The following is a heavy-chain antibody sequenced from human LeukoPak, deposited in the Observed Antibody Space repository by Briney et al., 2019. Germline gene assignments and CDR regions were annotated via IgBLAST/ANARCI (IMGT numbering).Heavy chain of an antibody. V-gene: IGHV1-18*01. D-gene: IGHD3-22*01. CDR3: ARDPGYDSSGYYEYYFDY. CDR2: ISAYNGNT. CDR1: GYTFTSYG. Sequence: ASVKVSCKASGYTFTSYGISWVRQAPGQGLEWMGWISAYNGNTNYAQKLQGRVTMTTDTSTSTAYMELRSLRSDDTAVYYCARDPGYDSSGYYEYYFDYWGQGTLVTVSS. J-gene: IGHJ4*02.